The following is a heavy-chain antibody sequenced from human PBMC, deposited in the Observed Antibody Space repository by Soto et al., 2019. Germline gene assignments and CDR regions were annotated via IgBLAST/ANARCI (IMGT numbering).Heavy chain of an antibody. V-gene: IGHV4-59*08. Sequence: QVQLQESGPGLVRPSETLSLTCTLSGGSFSPNYWSWLRQPPGKGLEWVGYIYYGGTTSYNPSLKSRVTISLGTSNRQFSPRLISVTAAHTAVYYCARLGNYHQSLDPWGPGTLVTVSS. CDR1: GGSFSPNY. D-gene: IGHD4-4*01. CDR3: ARLGNYHQSLDP. J-gene: IGHJ5*02. CDR2: IYYGGTT.